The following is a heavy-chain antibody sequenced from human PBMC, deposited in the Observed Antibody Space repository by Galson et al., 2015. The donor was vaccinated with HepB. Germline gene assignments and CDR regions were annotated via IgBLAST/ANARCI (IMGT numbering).Heavy chain of an antibody. D-gene: IGHD2-15*01. Sequence: SLRLSCAASGFTFSSYAMSWVRQAPGKGLEWVSAISGSGGSTYYADSVKGRFTISRDNSKNTLYLQMDSLRAEDTAVYYCAKDVGNVVVVAASDYWGQGTLVTVSS. CDR3: AKDVGNVVVVAASDY. V-gene: IGHV3-23*01. CDR2: ISGSGGST. J-gene: IGHJ4*02. CDR1: GFTFSSYA.